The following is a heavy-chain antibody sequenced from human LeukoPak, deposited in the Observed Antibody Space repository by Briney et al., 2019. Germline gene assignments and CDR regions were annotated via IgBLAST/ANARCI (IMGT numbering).Heavy chain of an antibody. J-gene: IGHJ4*02. D-gene: IGHD3-16*01. V-gene: IGHV1-2*02. CDR3: ARDIRLGELLPVLDY. CDR2: INPNSGGT. Sequence: ASVKVSCKASGYTFTGYYMHWVRQAPGQGLEWMGWINPNSGGTNYAQKFQGRVTMTRDTSISTAYMELSRLRSDDTAVYYCARDIRLGELLPVLDYWGQGTLVTVSS. CDR1: GYTFTGYY.